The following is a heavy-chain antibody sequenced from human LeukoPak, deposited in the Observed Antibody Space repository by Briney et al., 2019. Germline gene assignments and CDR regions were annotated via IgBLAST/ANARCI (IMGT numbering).Heavy chain of an antibody. V-gene: IGHV3-30*18. D-gene: IGHD2-15*01. CDR3: VKSGGALTQEFDY. Sequence: PGGSLRLSCAASGFIFSSYGLHWVRQAPGKGLEWVAVISFDGSNKYYSDSVKGRFTISRDNSKNTLYLQMNSLRVEDTAVYYCVKSGGALTQEFDYWGQGTLVTVSS. CDR1: GFIFSSYG. CDR2: ISFDGSNK. J-gene: IGHJ4*02.